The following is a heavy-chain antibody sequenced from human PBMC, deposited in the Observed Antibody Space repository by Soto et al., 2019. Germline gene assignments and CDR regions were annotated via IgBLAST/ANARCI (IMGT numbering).Heavy chain of an antibody. V-gene: IGHV3-23*01. CDR3: AKPPLEQTELFDY. CDR1: GFTFSSYA. CDR2: ISGSGGST. D-gene: IGHD1-1*01. Sequence: EVPLLESGGGLVQPGGSLRLSCAASGFTFSSYAMSWVRQAPGKGLEWVSAISGSGGSTYYADSVKGRFTISRDNSKNTLYLQMNSLRAEDTAVYYCAKPPLEQTELFDYWGQGTLVTVSS. J-gene: IGHJ4*02.